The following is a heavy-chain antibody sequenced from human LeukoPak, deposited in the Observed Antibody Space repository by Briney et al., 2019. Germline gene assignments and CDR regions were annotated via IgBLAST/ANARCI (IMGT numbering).Heavy chain of an antibody. V-gene: IGHV3-66*02. CDR2: YYGGDAP. D-gene: IGHD6-13*01. CDR3: VTSTGQQFIPYDY. J-gene: IGHJ4*02. Sequence: GGSLRLPCAASGINVNRNYMTWIRRAPGKGLEWVSLYYGGDAPYYAESVRGRFIISTDNLKTRLFLQMNSLRVEDTAVYYCVTSTGQQFIPYDYWGQGKHVSVSS. CDR1: GINVNRNY.